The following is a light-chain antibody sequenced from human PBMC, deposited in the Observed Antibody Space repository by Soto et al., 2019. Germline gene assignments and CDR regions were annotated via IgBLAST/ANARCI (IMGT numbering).Light chain of an antibody. CDR2: IAS. Sequence: EIVLTQSPGTLSLSPGERSTLSCRACQSVSSSYLAWYQQKPGQAPRLLIYIASSRATGIPDRYSGSGSATDFTLTISRLEPEAFAVYYCQQYGSSPCTFGRGTKLEIK. V-gene: IGKV3-20*01. CDR1: QSVSSSY. CDR3: QQYGSSPCT. J-gene: IGKJ2*02.